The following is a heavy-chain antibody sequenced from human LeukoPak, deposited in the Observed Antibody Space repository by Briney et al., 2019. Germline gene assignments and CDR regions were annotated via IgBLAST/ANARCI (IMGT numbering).Heavy chain of an antibody. V-gene: IGHV4-59*08. J-gene: IGHJ4*02. CDR2: IYYSGST. D-gene: IGHD2/OR15-2a*01. CDR1: GGSISSYY. CDR3: ARTKLGENFDY. Sequence: NPSETLSLTCTVSGGSISSYYWSWIRQPPGKGLEWIGYIYYSGSTNYNPPLKSRVTISVDTSKNQFSLKLTSVTAADTAVYYCARTKLGENFDYWGQGTLVTVSS.